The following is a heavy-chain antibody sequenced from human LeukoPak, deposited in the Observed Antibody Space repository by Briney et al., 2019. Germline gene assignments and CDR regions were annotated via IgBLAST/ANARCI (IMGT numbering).Heavy chain of an antibody. V-gene: IGHV4-59*08. D-gene: IGHD6-13*01. CDR1: GGSISSYY. CDR2: IHSSGSA. CDR3: ARHSSAATEDY. J-gene: IGHJ4*02. Sequence: SETLSLTCTVSGGSISSYYWSWIRQPPGQGLEWIGYIHSSGSAYYTPSLKSRVTISLDTSKNQFSLKLNSVTAADTAVYYCARHSSAATEDYWGQGTLVTVSS.